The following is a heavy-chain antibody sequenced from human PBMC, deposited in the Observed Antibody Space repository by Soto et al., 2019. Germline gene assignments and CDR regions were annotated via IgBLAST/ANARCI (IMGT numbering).Heavy chain of an antibody. CDR2: IIPIFGTA. CDR1: GGTFSSYA. D-gene: IGHD3-22*01. Sequence: QVQLVQSGAEVKKPGSSVKVSCKASGGTFSSYAISWVRQAPGQGLEWMGGIIPIFGTANYAQKFQGRVTLTADESTSTAYMELSSLRSEDTAVYYCASSSFNYASSPQTHFPYYFDYWGQGTLVTVSS. V-gene: IGHV1-69*01. CDR3: ASSSFNYASSPQTHFPYYFDY. J-gene: IGHJ4*02.